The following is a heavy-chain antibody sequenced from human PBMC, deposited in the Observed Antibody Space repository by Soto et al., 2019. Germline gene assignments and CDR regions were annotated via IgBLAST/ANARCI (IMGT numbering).Heavy chain of an antibody. D-gene: IGHD4-17*01. CDR2: IIPILGIA. CDR3: AREWGAYGDYVRYWYFDL. V-gene: IGHV1-69*08. J-gene: IGHJ2*01. Sequence: QVQLVQSGAEVKKPGSSVKVSCKASGGTFSSYTISWVRQAPGQGLEWMGRIIPILGIANYAQKFQGRVTITADKSTRTAYMELSSLRSEDTAVYYCAREWGAYGDYVRYWYFDLWGRGTLVTVSS. CDR1: GGTFSSYT.